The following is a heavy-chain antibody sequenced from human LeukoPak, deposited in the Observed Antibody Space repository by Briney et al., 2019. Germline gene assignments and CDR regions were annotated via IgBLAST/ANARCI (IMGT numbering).Heavy chain of an antibody. J-gene: IGHJ3*02. CDR1: GGSISSISYY. CDR3: ARGSKGSSWAFDI. D-gene: IGHD6-13*01. CDR2: IFYSGTT. V-gene: IGHV4-39*01. Sequence: SETLSLTCTVSGGSISSISYYWGWIRQPPGKGLEWIGSIFYSGTTYYNPSLKSRVTISVDTSKNQFSLKLSSVTAADTAVYYCARGSKGSSWAFDIWGQGTMVTVSS.